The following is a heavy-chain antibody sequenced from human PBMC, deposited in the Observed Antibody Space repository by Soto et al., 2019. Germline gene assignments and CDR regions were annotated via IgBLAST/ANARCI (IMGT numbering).Heavy chain of an antibody. D-gene: IGHD3-10*01. CDR1: GGSISSYY. CDR3: ARDQTELWFGELVVWFDP. Sequence: SETLSLTCTVSGGSISSYYWSWIRQPPGKGLEWIGYIYYSGSTNYNPSLKSRVTISVDTSKNQFSLKLSSVTAADTAVYYCARDQTELWFGELVVWFDPWGQGTLVTVS. V-gene: IGHV4-59*01. CDR2: IYYSGST. J-gene: IGHJ5*02.